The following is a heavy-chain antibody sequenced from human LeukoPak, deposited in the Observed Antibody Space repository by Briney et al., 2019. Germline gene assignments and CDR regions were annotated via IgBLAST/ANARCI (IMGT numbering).Heavy chain of an antibody. V-gene: IGHV3-33*01. J-gene: IGHJ4*02. D-gene: IGHD1-26*01. CDR1: GFTFSSYG. Sequence: GGSLRLSCAASGFTFSSYGMHWVRQAPGKGLEWVAVIWYDGSNKYYADSVKGRFTISRDNSKNTLYLQMNSLRAEDTAVYYCTTDLLGACCFDYCGQGTLVTVSS. CDR2: IWYDGSNK. CDR3: TTDLLGACCFDY.